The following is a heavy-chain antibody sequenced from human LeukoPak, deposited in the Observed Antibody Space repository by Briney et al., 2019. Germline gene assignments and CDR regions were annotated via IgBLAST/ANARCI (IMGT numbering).Heavy chain of an antibody. CDR2: IINILGIA. CDR3: ARDPGSSWLEYYYYGMDV. Sequence: TVKVSCKASGGTFSSYAITWVRGAPGHGVEWLGRIINILGIANYAQKFQGRVTITADKSTSTAYMELISLRAEDKAVYYCARDPGSSWLEYYYYGMDVWGQGTTVTVSS. CDR1: GGTFSSYA. J-gene: IGHJ6*02. V-gene: IGHV1-69*04. D-gene: IGHD6-13*01.